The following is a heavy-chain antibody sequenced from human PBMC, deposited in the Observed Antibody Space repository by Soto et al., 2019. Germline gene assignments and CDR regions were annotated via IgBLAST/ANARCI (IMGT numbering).Heavy chain of an antibody. V-gene: IGHV3-15*07. D-gene: IGHD6-13*01. Sequence: GGSLRLSCAASGFTFSETWMNWVRQAPGKGLEWVGRIKSKAGGGTADYAAPVKGRFTISRDDSRNTLYLQMNSLKTEDTAVYYCATRYSRPWGLGTLVTVSS. J-gene: IGHJ5*02. CDR2: IKSKAGGGTA. CDR3: ATRYSRP. CDR1: GFTFSETW.